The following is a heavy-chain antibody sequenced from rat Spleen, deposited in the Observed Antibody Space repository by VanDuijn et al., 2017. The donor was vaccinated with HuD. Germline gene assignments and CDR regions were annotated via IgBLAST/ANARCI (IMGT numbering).Heavy chain of an antibody. CDR1: GITFSNYY. D-gene: IGHD1-9*01. CDR2: ISTTGSNT. CDR3: ARLGDTHYGYNPLDA. V-gene: IGHV5-25*01. Sequence: EVQLVESGGGLVQPGRSLKLSCAASGITFSNYYMAWVRQAPKKGLEWVATISTTGSNTYYLESVKGRFIISRDNAKSSLYLQMNILKSEDTATYYCARLGDTHYGYNPLDAWGQGVMVTVSS. J-gene: IGHJ2*01.